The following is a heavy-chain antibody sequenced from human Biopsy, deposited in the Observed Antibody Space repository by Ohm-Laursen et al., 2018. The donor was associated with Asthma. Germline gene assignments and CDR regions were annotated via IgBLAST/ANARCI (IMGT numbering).Heavy chain of an antibody. CDR2: IYHSGST. CDR1: GGSISSGGYS. J-gene: IGHJ4*02. CDR3: ARVKDGYNFDY. Sequence: HTLSLTCSVSGGSISSGGYSWSWIRQPPGKGLEWIGYIYHSGSTYYNPSLKSRVTISVDRSKNQFSLKLSSVTAADTAVYYCARVKDGYNFDYWGQGTLVTVSS. V-gene: IGHV4-30-2*01. D-gene: IGHD5-24*01.